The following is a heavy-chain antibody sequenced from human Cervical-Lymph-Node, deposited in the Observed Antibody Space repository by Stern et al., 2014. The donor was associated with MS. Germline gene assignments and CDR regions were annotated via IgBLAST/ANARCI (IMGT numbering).Heavy chain of an antibody. CDR3: AREDYGDYVFYDY. Sequence: EVQLLESGGGLVQPGGSLRLSCAASGFTFSSYWMHWVRQAPGKGLVWVSRINSDGSSTSYADSVKGRFTISRDNAKNTLYLQMNSLRAEDTAVYYCAREDYGDYVFYDYWGQGTLVTVSS. V-gene: IGHV3-74*02. D-gene: IGHD4-17*01. J-gene: IGHJ4*02. CDR2: INSDGSST. CDR1: GFTFSSYW.